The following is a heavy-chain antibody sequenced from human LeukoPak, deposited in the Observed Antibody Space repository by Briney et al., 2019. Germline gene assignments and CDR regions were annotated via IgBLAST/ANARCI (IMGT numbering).Heavy chain of an antibody. Sequence: NPGGSLRLSCAASGFTFSNAWMTWVRQAPGKGLEWVGRIKSKRDGCTIDYAAPVKGRVTISRDDSKDPLYLQMNNLKIEDAAVYYCTTVGSAWNFDYWGQGTLVTVSS. V-gene: IGHV3-15*01. J-gene: IGHJ4*02. CDR3: TTVGSAWNFDY. D-gene: IGHD6-25*01. CDR2: IKSKRDGCTI. CDR1: GFTFSNAW.